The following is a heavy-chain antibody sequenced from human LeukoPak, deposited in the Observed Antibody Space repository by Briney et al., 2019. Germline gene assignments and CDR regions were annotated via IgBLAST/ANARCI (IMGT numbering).Heavy chain of an antibody. CDR3: AKDKGIALRPTWPGLY. CDR1: GFTFSSYA. Sequence: GGSLRLSCAASGFTFSSYAMSWVRQAPGKGLEWVSPISGSGGSTYYADSVKGRFTISRDNSKNTLYLQMNRLRAEDTAVYYCAKDKGIALRPTWPGLYWGQGTLVTVSS. V-gene: IGHV3-23*01. J-gene: IGHJ4*02. CDR2: ISGSGGST. D-gene: IGHD6-6*01.